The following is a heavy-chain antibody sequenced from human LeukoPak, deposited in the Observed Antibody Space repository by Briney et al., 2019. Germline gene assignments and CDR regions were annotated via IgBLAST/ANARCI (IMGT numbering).Heavy chain of an antibody. Sequence: GRSLRLSCAASGFTFDDYAMHWVRQAPGKGLEWVSGISWNSGRIGYADSVKGRFTISRDNAKNSLYLQMNSLRAEDTAVYYCAKGREGIFGSGVLFDYWGQGTLVTVSS. J-gene: IGHJ4*02. D-gene: IGHD3-10*01. CDR2: ISWNSGRI. V-gene: IGHV3-9*01. CDR1: GFTFDDYA. CDR3: AKGREGIFGSGVLFDY.